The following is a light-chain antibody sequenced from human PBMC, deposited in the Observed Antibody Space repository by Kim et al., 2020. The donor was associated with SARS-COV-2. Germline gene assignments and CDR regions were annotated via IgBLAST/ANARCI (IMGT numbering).Light chain of an antibody. CDR3: QQCYSTPFT. Sequence: DIQMTQSPSSLSASVGDTVTITCRASQGISTSLAWYQQKPGKAPKLLVYAASRLESGVPSRFSGSGSGTDYTLTISRLQPEDFATYHCQQCYSTPFTFGGGTKVDIK. CDR2: AAS. CDR1: QGISTS. J-gene: IGKJ4*01. V-gene: IGKV1-NL1*01.